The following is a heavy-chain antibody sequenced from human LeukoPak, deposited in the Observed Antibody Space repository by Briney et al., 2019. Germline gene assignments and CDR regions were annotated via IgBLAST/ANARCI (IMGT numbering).Heavy chain of an antibody. V-gene: IGHV3-74*01. CDR2: INSDGSST. CDR1: GFTFRSYW. CDR3: ARGMSVLRFLEWPQPEGYYYGMDV. Sequence: GGSLRLSCAASGFTFRSYWMHWVRQAPGKGLVWVSRINSDGSSTSYADSVKGRFTISRDNAKNTLYLQMNSLRAEDTAVYYCARGMSVLRFLEWPQPEGYYYGMDVWGQGTTVTVSS. D-gene: IGHD3-3*01. J-gene: IGHJ6*02.